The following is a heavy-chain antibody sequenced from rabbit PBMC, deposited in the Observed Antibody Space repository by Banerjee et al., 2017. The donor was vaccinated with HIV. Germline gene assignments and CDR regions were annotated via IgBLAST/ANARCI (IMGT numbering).Heavy chain of an antibody. CDR3: ARDYVDYGFATNL. CDR2: IYTTDGST. D-gene: IGHD6-1*01. V-gene: IGHV1S47*01. CDR1: GFTLSSYW. Sequence: QEQLKESGGGLVQPGGSLKLSCKASGFTLSSYWMSWVRQAPGKGPEWIACIYTTDGSTYYANWVNGRFPISRSTSLNTVTLQMTSLTAADTATYFCARDYVDYGFATNLRGQGTLVTVS. J-gene: IGHJ4*01.